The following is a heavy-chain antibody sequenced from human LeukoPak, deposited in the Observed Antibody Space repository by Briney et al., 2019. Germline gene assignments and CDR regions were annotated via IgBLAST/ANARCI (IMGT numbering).Heavy chain of an antibody. Sequence: PGGSLRLSCAASGFTFSRYGMHWVRQAPGKGLERVSFTRFDGKNKYYADSVKGRFTISKDSSKNTLDLQMNSLRTEDTAVYYCARGSQYNILTGFIVGAMDDFDYWGQGTLVTVSS. CDR3: ARGSQYNILTGFIVGAMDDFDY. CDR1: GFTFSRYG. V-gene: IGHV3-30*02. CDR2: TRFDGKNK. J-gene: IGHJ4*02. D-gene: IGHD3-9*01.